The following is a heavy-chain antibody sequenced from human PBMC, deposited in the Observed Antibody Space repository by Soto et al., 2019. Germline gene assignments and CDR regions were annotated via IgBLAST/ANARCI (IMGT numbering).Heavy chain of an antibody. D-gene: IGHD2-21*02. CDR1: GFSFSTYD. Sequence: AGGSLRLSCAASGFSFSTYDMNWVRQAPGKGLEWVAGISHGATRKSYSDSVKGRFIISRDNSKKMLYLQLNSLRREDTAVYYCARVEYCGGDCFSKYFENWGQGTRVTVSS. V-gene: IGHV3-30*03. J-gene: IGHJ4*02. CDR2: ISHGATRK. CDR3: ARVEYCGGDCFSKYFEN.